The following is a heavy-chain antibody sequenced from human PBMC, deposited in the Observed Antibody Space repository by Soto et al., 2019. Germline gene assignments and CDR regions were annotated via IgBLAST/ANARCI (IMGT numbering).Heavy chain of an antibody. J-gene: IGHJ4*02. CDR3: AHSPYGRRRFDY. CDR2: IYWDDDK. CDR1: GFSLTTGVG. D-gene: IGHD2-21*01. V-gene: IGHV2-5*02. Sequence: QITLKESGPTLMKPTQTLTLTCTFSGFSLTTGVGVGWIRQPPGKALEWLALIYWDDDKRYSPSLKSRLTITKDTSKNQVVLMMINMDPVDTATYYCAHSPYGRRRFDYWGQGTLVTVSS.